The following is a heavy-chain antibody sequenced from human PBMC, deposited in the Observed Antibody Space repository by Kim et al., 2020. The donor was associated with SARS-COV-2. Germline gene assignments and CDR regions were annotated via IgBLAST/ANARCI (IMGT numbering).Heavy chain of an antibody. J-gene: IGHJ3*02. D-gene: IGHD3-22*01. CDR3: ARAPITMIVVVKAFDI. V-gene: IGHV4-31*02. Sequence: SLTSRVTRSVDTSKNQFSLKLSSVTAADTAVYYCARAPITMIVVVKAFDIWGQGTMVTVSS.